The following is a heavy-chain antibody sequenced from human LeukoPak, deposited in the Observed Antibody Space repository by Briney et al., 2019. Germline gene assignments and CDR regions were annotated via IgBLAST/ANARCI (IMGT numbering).Heavy chain of an antibody. J-gene: IGHJ4*02. D-gene: IGHD2-8*01. V-gene: IGHV4-61*02. CDR3: AREDIVLMVYAIGSFDY. CDR1: GGSISSGSYY. CDR2: IYTSGST. Sequence: SETLSLTCTVSGGSISSGSYYWRWIRQPAGKGLEWSGPIYTSGSTNYNPSLKSRVTISVDTSKNQFSLKLSSVTAADTAVYYCAREDIVLMVYAIGSFDYWGQGTLVTVSS.